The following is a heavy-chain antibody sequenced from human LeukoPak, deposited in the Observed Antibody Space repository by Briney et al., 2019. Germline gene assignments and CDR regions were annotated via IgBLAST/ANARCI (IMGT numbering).Heavy chain of an antibody. J-gene: IGHJ4*02. CDR3: ARDPLVTTGADLDY. V-gene: IGHV1-2*02. CDR2: INPNSGGT. D-gene: IGHD4-11*01. Sequence: ASVKVSCKASGYTFTGYYMHWVRQAPGQGLEWMGWINPNSGGTNYAPKFQGRVTMTRDTSISTAYMELSRLRSDDTAVYYCARDPLVTTGADLDYWGQGTLVTVSS. CDR1: GYTFTGYY.